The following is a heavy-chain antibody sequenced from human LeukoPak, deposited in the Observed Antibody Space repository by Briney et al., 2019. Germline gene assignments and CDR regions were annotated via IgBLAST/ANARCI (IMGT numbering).Heavy chain of an antibody. CDR1: GGSISSGGYY. V-gene: IGHV4-31*03. CDR2: IYYSGST. J-gene: IGHJ5*02. Sequence: SETLSLTCTVSGGSISSGGYYWSWVRQHPGKGLEWIGYIYYSGSTYYNPSLKSRVTISVDTSKNQFSLKLSSVTAADTAVYYCASSRSYCSSTSCYPNWFDPWGQGTLVTVSS. D-gene: IGHD2-2*01. CDR3: ASSRSYCSSTSCYPNWFDP.